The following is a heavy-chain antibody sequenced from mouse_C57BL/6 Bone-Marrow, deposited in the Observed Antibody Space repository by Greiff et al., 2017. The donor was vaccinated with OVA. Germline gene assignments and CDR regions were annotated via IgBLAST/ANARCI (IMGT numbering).Heavy chain of an antibody. D-gene: IGHD1-1*01. CDR1: GFSFTSYG. CDR2: IWRGGST. V-gene: IGHV2-5*01. Sequence: VKLMESGPGLVQPSQSLSITCTVSGFSFTSYGVHWVRQSPGKGLEWLGVIWRGGSTDYTAAFMSRLSLTQDNSKSKVFLKMNSLQADDTAIYYCAKNFYYYGSSDWYFDVWGTGTTVTVSS. J-gene: IGHJ1*03. CDR3: AKNFYYYGSSDWYFDV.